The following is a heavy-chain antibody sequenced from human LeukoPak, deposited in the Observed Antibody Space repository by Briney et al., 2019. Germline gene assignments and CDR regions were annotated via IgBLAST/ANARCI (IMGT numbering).Heavy chain of an antibody. CDR3: TRHSGGSNYYYYYYMDV. CDR1: GYSFTSYW. J-gene: IGHJ6*03. Sequence: NAGESLKISCKGSGYSFTSYWIGWVRQMPGKGLEWMGIIYPGDSDTTYSPSFQGQVTISADKSISTAYLQWSSLKASDTAMYYCTRHSGGSNYYYYYYMDVWGKGTTVTVSS. V-gene: IGHV5-51*01. CDR2: IYPGDSDT. D-gene: IGHD6-13*01.